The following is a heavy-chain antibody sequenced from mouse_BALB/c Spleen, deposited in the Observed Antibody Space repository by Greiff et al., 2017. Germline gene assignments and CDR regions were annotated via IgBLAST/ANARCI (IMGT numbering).Heavy chain of an antibody. CDR3: ARSAYGNYEDY. CDR2: INPSTGYT. CDR1: GYTFTSYW. D-gene: IGHD2-1*01. V-gene: IGHV1-7*01. Sequence: VLLVESGAELAKPGASVKMSCKASGYTFTSYWMHWVKQRPGQGLEWIGYINPSTGYTEYNQKFKDKATLTADKSSSTAYMQLSSLTSEDSAVYYCARSAYGNYEDYWGQGTTLTVSS. J-gene: IGHJ2*01.